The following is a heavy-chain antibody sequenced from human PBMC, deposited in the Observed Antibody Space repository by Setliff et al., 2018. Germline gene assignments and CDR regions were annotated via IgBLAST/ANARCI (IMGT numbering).Heavy chain of an antibody. Sequence: GASVKVSCKASGYIFTDYYMHRVRQAPGQELGWMGRINPNSGGINYAQKFRGRVTMTTDISTSTVYMELRTLRSDDTAVYYCARRPIALAGYRKGAFDIWGQGTMVTVSS. J-gene: IGHJ3*02. D-gene: IGHD6-19*01. V-gene: IGHV1-2*06. CDR1: GYIFTDYY. CDR3: ARRPIALAGYRKGAFDI. CDR2: INPNSGGI.